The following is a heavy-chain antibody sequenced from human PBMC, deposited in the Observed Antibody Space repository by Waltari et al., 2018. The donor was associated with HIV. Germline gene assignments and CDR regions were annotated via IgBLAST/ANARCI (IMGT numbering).Heavy chain of an antibody. CDR2: FLYRVVTYFIGVI. D-gene: IGHD3-22*01. J-gene: IGHJ4*02. CDR1: GGSISGSRAH. Sequence: QLQLQESGSGRVKASETLSFTCNVDGGSISGSRAHWGWLPLPPCMGTPSGALFLYRVVTYFIGVIYYNPSLTGRVTIYPDTSKLQLSLKLSSVTAADTAVYYCARGPYYYDDHGYYTVLAGGRHYFDYWGQGTLVTISS. CDR3: ARGPYYYDDHGYYTVLAGGRHYFDY. V-gene: IGHV4-39*07.